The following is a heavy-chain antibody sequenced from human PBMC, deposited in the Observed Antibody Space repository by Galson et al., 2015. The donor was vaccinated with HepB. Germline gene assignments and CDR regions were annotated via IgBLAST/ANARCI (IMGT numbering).Heavy chain of an antibody. CDR1: GFSLSTSGMC. Sequence: PALVKPTQTLTLTCTFSGFSLSTSGMCVSWIRQPPGKALEWLARIDWDDDKYYSTSLKTRLTISKDTSKNQVVLTMTNMDPVDTATYYCARTTIFGVVMSRGSYYGMDVWGQGTTDTVSS. CDR2: IDWDDDK. V-gene: IGHV2-70*11. J-gene: IGHJ6*02. CDR3: ARTTIFGVVMSRGSYYGMDV. D-gene: IGHD3-3*01.